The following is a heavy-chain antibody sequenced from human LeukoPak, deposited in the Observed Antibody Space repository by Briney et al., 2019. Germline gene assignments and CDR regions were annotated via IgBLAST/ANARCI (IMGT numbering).Heavy chain of an antibody. J-gene: IGHJ4*02. Sequence: GGSLRLSCAASGFTFSKAWMSWVRQAPGKGREWLGRIKSKSDGGTTDYAAPVRGRFTISRDDAKNTLYMQMNSLKTEDTAVYYCTTDFRRGYTYGNHDYWGQGTLVTVSS. CDR2: IKSKSDGGTT. CDR1: GFTFSKAW. D-gene: IGHD5-18*01. V-gene: IGHV3-15*01. CDR3: TTDFRRGYTYGNHDY.